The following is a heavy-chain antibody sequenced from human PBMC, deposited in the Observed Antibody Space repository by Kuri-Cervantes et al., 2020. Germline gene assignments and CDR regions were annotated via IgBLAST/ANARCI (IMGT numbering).Heavy chain of an antibody. V-gene: IGHV3-30-3*01. CDR3: ARMNNWSFDY. J-gene: IGHJ4*02. CDR1: GFTFSSYA. CDR2: ISYDGSNK. D-gene: IGHD1-20*01. Sequence: LSLTCPASGFTFSSYAMHWVRQAPGKGLEWVAVISYDGSNKYYADSVKGRFTISRDNSKNTLYLQMNSLRTEDTAVYYCARMNNWSFDYWGQGTLVTVSS.